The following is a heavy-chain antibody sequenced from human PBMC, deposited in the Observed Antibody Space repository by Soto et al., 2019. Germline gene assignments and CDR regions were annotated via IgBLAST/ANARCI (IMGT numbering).Heavy chain of an antibody. CDR3: ARPKLRHSSSGWDYFDH. Sequence: SVKVSCKASGGTFSSYSISWVRQAPVQGLEGMGGIIPIFGTANYAQKFQGRVTITADESTSTAYMELSSLRSEDTAVYYCARPKLRHSSSGWDYFDHWGQGTLVTVSS. J-gene: IGHJ4*02. D-gene: IGHD6-19*01. V-gene: IGHV1-69*13. CDR2: IIPIFGTA. CDR1: GGTFSSYS.